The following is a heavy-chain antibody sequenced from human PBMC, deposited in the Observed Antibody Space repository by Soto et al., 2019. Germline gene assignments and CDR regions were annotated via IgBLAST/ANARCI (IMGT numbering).Heavy chain of an antibody. CDR1: GFTFSSYG. D-gene: IGHD3-10*01. Sequence: QVQLVESGGGVVQPGRSLRLSCAASGFTFSSYGMHWVRQAPGKGLEWVAVIWYDGSNKYYADSVKGRFTISRDNSKNTLYLQMNSLRAEDTAVYYCARDPQGLGTGSPPYGYWGQGTLVTVSS. CDR2: IWYDGSNK. V-gene: IGHV3-33*01. J-gene: IGHJ4*02. CDR3: ARDPQGLGTGSPPYGY.